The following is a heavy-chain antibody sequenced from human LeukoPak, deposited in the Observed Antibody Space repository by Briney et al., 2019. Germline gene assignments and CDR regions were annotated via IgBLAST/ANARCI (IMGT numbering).Heavy chain of an antibody. V-gene: IGHV4-34*01. Sequence: PSETLSLTCAISGEPFSGYYWGWIRQPPGKGLELIGEINRNGNTDYNPSLKSRVSMSIDTSKNQFSLKLISVTAADTAVYYCARWLSHKIDSHGYLDYWGQGTLVTVSS. D-gene: IGHD3-16*02. J-gene: IGHJ4*02. CDR3: ARWLSHKIDSHGYLDY. CDR2: INRNGNT. CDR1: GEPFSGYY.